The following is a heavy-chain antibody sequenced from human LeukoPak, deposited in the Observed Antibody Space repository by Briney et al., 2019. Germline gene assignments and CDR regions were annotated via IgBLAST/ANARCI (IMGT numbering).Heavy chain of an antibody. Sequence: PSETLSLTCTVYGGSFTSDYWTWIRQPPGKGLEWIGEVHHSGMTNYKPSLRSRVTISLDTSKHQFSLNLASVTAADTAVYYCARGLSLGWVDYWGQGTLVTVSS. D-gene: IGHD6-19*01. CDR2: VHHSGMT. J-gene: IGHJ4*02. CDR3: ARGLSLGWVDY. V-gene: IGHV4-34*01. CDR1: GGSFTSDY.